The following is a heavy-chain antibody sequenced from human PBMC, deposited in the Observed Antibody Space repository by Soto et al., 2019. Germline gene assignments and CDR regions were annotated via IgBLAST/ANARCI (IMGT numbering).Heavy chain of an antibody. Sequence: VASVKVSFKTSGYTFSNYGITWVRQAPGQPLEWLGWISLYSDGTNYAQKFQGRVSMTTDTSTTTAYMELRSLRSDDTAVYYCARVVPGAEAWFGPWGQGTLVTVSS. CDR3: ARVVPGAEAWFGP. V-gene: IGHV1-18*01. CDR1: GYTFSNYG. CDR2: ISLYSDGT. J-gene: IGHJ5*02. D-gene: IGHD2-2*01.